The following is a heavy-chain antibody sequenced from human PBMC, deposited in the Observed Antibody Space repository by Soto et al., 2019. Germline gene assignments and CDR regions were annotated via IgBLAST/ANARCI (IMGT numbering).Heavy chain of an antibody. CDR1: EFTFSSYS. J-gene: IGHJ3*02. Sequence: GGSLRLSCAASEFTFSSYSINWVRQAPGKGLEWVSSISSSSIYIYYSDSVKGRFTISRDNAKNSLYLQMNSLRAEDTAVYYCAREGTGAFDIWGQGTLVTVSS. CDR2: ISSSSIYI. V-gene: IGHV3-21*01. CDR3: AREGTGAFDI. D-gene: IGHD1-1*01.